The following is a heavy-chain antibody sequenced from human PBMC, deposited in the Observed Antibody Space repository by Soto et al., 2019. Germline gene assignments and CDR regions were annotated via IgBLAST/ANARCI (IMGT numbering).Heavy chain of an antibody. V-gene: IGHV1-18*04. CDR2: ISAYNGNT. Sequence: ASLKVSCKASGYTFTSYGISWVRQAPGQGLEWMGWISAYNGNTNYAQKLQGRVTMTTDTSTSTAYMELRSLRSDDTAVYYCARAPGIAAAGTNRYWGQRTLVTVSS. J-gene: IGHJ4*02. D-gene: IGHD6-13*01. CDR3: ARAPGIAAAGTNRY. CDR1: GYTFTSYG.